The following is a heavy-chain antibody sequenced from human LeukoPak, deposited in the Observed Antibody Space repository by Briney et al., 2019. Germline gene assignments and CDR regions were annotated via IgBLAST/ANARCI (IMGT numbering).Heavy chain of an antibody. CDR3: ARDPDGDYDFDY. J-gene: IGHJ4*02. V-gene: IGHV3-48*01. CDR1: GVSFSDYG. CDR2: INSNGAVI. Sequence: GGSLRLSGAAAGVSFSDYGMNWGRRAPGKGLEWLSHINSNGAVISYADSVKGRFTISRDTAKSSLYLQMNSLKIEGTAIYFCARDPDGDYDFDYWGQGTLVTVSS. D-gene: IGHD4-17*01.